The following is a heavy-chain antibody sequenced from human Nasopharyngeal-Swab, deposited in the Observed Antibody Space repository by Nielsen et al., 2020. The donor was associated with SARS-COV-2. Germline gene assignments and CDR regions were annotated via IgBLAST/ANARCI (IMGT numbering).Heavy chain of an antibody. CDR1: GFTFSSYA. Sequence: GGSLRLSCAASGFTFSSYAMHWVRQAPGKGLEWVAVISYDGSNKYYADSVKGRYTISRDNSKNTLYLQMNSLRAEDTAVYYCARGNWFDPWGQGTLVTVSS. J-gene: IGHJ5*02. CDR2: ISYDGSNK. CDR3: ARGNWFDP. V-gene: IGHV3-30-3*01.